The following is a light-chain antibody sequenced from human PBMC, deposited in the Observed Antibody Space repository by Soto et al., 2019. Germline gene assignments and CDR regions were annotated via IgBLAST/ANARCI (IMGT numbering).Light chain of an antibody. CDR2: CAS. J-gene: IGKJ4*01. CDR3: QQYGRSPLT. Sequence: IVLTKSPCTLSLSPGERATLSCRASQSVTSSYLAWYQQKPGQAPRLLIYCASSRATGIPDRFSGSGSGTDFTLTISRLEPEDCAVYYCQQYGRSPLTFGGGTKVDIK. CDR1: QSVTSSY. V-gene: IGKV3-20*01.